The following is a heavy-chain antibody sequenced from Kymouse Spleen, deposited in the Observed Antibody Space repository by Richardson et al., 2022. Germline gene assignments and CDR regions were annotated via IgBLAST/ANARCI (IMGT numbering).Heavy chain of an antibody. CDR2: IYYSGST. J-gene: IGHJ5*02. CDR3: ARHGSSLYNWFDP. V-gene: IGHV4-39*01. CDR1: GGSISSSSYY. D-gene: IGHD6-13*01. Sequence: QLQLQESGPGLVKPSETLSLTCTVSGGSISSSSYYWGWIRQPPGKGLEWIGSIYYSGSTYYNPSLKSRVTISVDTSKNQFSLKLSSVTAADTAVYYCARHGSSLYNWFDPWGQGTLVTVSS.